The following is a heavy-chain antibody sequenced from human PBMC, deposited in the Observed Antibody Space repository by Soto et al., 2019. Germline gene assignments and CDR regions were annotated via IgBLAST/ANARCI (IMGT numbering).Heavy chain of an antibody. D-gene: IGHD2-15*01. J-gene: IGHJ3*01. CDR1: GFTVSSNY. CDR2: IYNDGRT. V-gene: IGHV3-66*01. Sequence: PRGSLKLSCASSGFTVSSNYMSWVRQAPGKGLEWVSVIYNDGRTYYAGSAKDRITISRDTSRNTLYLQMNNLRAEDTAVYYCARDVRGGSGVFAFWGQGTMVTVSS. CDR3: ARDVRGGSGVFAF.